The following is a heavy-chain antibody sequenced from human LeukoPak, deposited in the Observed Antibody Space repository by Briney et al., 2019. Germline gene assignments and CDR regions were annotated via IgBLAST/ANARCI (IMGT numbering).Heavy chain of an antibody. J-gene: IGHJ3*02. CDR1: GFTVSRNY. D-gene: IGHD6-19*01. V-gene: IGHV3-53*01. CDR3: ARDGRAVTSNMDAFDI. Sequence: GGSLRLSCVASGFTVSRNYMTWVPQPPGKGLEWVSVIYSGGTIYYADSVKGRFTISRDNSKNTLFLQMNSLRVEDTAVYYCARDGRAVTSNMDAFDIWGQGTMVTVSS. CDR2: IYSGGTI.